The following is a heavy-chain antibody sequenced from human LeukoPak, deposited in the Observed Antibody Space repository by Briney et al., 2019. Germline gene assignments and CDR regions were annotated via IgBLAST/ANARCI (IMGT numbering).Heavy chain of an antibody. V-gene: IGHV4-38-2*02. D-gene: IGHD6-19*01. Sequence: PSETLSLTCTVSDYSISSGSYWGWIRQSPGTGLEWIGTIYHSGTSYYNPSLKSRVTISVDTSNNQFSLKLSSVTAADTAVYYCARWSPIAVAGYFDYWGQGTLVTVSS. CDR1: DYSISSGSY. J-gene: IGHJ4*02. CDR2: IYHSGTS. CDR3: ARWSPIAVAGYFDY.